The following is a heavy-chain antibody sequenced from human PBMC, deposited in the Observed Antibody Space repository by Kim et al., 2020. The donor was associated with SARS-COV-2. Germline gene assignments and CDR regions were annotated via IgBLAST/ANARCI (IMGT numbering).Heavy chain of an antibody. Sequence: SETLSLTCTVSGGSISSGSYYWSWIRQPAGKGLEWIGRIYTSGSTNYNPSLKSRVTISVDTSKNQFSLKLSSVTAADTAVYYCARLPQQLVYYYYGMDVWGQGTTVTVSS. D-gene: IGHD6-13*01. CDR2: IYTSGST. CDR3: ARLPQQLVYYYYGMDV. V-gene: IGHV4-61*02. CDR1: GGSISSGSYY. J-gene: IGHJ6*02.